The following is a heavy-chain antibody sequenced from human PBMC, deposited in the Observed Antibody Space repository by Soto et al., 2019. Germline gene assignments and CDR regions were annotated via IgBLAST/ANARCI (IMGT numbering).Heavy chain of an antibody. V-gene: IGHV3-7*03. J-gene: IGHJ4*02. CDR1: GFSFNTYW. CDR2: IKADGSET. D-gene: IGHD3-16*01. Sequence: EVHLVESGGGLVQPGGSLRLSCAASGFSFNTYWMSWVRQVPGTGLEWVAYIKADGSETYYVDSVRGRFTISRDNAKTSLFLQLNSLRAEDTAVYYCAKGGHIDFCGQGTLVTVSS. CDR3: AKGGHIDF.